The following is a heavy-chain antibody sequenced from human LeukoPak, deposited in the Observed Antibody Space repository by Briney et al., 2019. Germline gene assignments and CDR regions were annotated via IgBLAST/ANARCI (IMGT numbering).Heavy chain of an antibody. CDR1: GGSFSGYY. V-gene: IGHV4-34*01. Sequence: SETLSLTCAVYGGSFSGYYWSWIRQPPGKGLEWIGEINHSGSTNYNPSLKSRVTISVDTSKNQFSLKLSSVTAADTAVYYCASYDFWSGWYYWGQGTLVTVSS. J-gene: IGHJ4*02. D-gene: IGHD3-3*01. CDR2: INHSGST. CDR3: ASYDFWSGWYY.